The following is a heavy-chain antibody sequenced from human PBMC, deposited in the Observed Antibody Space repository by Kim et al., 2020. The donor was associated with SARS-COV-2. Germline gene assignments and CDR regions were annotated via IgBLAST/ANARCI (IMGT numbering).Heavy chain of an antibody. Sequence: ADSVKGRFTISRDNSKNTLYLQMNSLRAEDTAVYYWAKAGIDIAAALYDYWGQGTLVTVSS. CDR3: AKAGIDIAAALYDY. J-gene: IGHJ4*02. V-gene: IGHV3-23*01. D-gene: IGHD6-25*01.